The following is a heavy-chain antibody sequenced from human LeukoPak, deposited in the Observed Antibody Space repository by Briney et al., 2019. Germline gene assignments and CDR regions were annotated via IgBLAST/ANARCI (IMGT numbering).Heavy chain of an antibody. CDR1: SGSLSGYY. J-gene: IGHJ2*01. CDR2: INHSGSS. D-gene: IGHD3-9*01. CDR3: ARRPFYDVLTGHLLPGWYFDL. Sequence: SETLSLTCAVNSGSLSGYYWSWVRQTPGKGLEWIGEINHSGSSNNNPPLKSRVTMSVDTAKNQVSLNLTSVTASDTAVYYCARRPFYDVLTGHLLPGWYFDLWGRGTLLTVSS. V-gene: IGHV4-34*01.